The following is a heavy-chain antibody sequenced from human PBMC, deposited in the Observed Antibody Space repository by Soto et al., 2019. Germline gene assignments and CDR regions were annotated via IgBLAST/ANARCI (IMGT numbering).Heavy chain of an antibody. V-gene: IGHV3-33*01. CDR1: GFTFSSYG. Sequence: ESGGGVVQPGRSLRLSCAASGFTFSSYGMHWVRQAPGKGLEWVAVIWYDGSNKYYADSVKGRFTISRDNSKNTLYLQMNSLRAEDTAVYYCARVSKRDGSDYWGQGTLVTVSS. D-gene: IGHD6-25*01. CDR2: IWYDGSNK. J-gene: IGHJ4*02. CDR3: ARVSKRDGSDY.